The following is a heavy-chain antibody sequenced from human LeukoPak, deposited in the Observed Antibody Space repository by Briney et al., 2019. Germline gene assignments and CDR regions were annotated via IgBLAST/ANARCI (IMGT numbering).Heavy chain of an antibody. D-gene: IGHD5-24*01. V-gene: IGHV1-46*01. CDR3: ARDASTAGYTFQF. J-gene: IGHJ4*02. Sequence: ASVRVSCKASGYISTNYYIHWVRQAPGQGLEWMGVINPTGGSTSYAQNFQDRVTMITDTSTSTVYMDLNSLRSEDTAMYFCARDASTAGYTFQFWGQGSPVIVSS. CDR2: INPTGGST. CDR1: GYISTNYY.